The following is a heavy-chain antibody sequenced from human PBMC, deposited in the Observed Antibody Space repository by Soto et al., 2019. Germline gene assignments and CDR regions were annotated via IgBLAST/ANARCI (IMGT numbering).Heavy chain of an antibody. CDR3: ARARGWLHRDYYYYYYGMDV. CDR2: IYYSGST. Sequence: PSETLSLTCTVSGGSIGSYYWSWIRQPPGKGLEWIGYIYYSGSTNYNPSLKSRVTISVDTSKNQFSLKLSSVTAADTAVYYCARARGWLHRDYYYYYYGMDVWGQGTTVTVSS. J-gene: IGHJ6*02. D-gene: IGHD5-12*01. CDR1: GGSIGSYY. V-gene: IGHV4-59*01.